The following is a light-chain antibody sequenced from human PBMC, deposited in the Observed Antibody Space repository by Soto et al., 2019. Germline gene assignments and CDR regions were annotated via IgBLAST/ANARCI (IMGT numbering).Light chain of an antibody. CDR2: GAS. CDR1: QSVSSSY. J-gene: IGKJ5*01. CDR3: QQYGSLPIT. V-gene: IGKV3-20*01. Sequence: QSPATLSMSQGAGATLSCRASQSVSSSYLALHLQRPGHAPRLLIDGASGRATGNSDSFSGSGSGTDFTHTISRLGPEDLAVYYCQQYGSLPITSGQGTRLEIK.